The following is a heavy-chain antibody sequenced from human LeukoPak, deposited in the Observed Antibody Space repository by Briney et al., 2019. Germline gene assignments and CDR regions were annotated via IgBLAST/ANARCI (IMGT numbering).Heavy chain of an antibody. V-gene: IGHV3-33*08. CDR3: ARAEGYYDSSGNDAFDI. J-gene: IGHJ3*02. CDR2: IWYDGSNK. D-gene: IGHD3-22*01. CDR1: GFTVSSNY. Sequence: PGGSLRLSCAASGFTVSSNYMTWVRQAPGQGLEWVAVIWYDGSNKYYADSVKGRFTISRDNSKNTLYLQMNSLRAEDTAVYYCARAEGYYDSSGNDAFDIWGQGTMVTVSS.